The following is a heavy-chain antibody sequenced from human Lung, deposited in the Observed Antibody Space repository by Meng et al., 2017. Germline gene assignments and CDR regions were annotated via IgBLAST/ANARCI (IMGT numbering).Heavy chain of an antibody. CDR2: TYHRSKWYR. D-gene: IGHD3-10*01. CDR3: TDVGHYNWFDS. J-gene: IGHJ5*01. Sequence: HGKLLQAGPRVVKPSQILSLTAASSGDSISNTRAAWHWIRQSPSRGLEWLGRTYHRSKWYRDYENSERRLITINAATSKNQFFLQINILSPDDPAVYYSTDVGHYNWFDSWGQGTLVTVSS. CDR1: GDSISNTRAA. V-gene: IGHV6-1*02.